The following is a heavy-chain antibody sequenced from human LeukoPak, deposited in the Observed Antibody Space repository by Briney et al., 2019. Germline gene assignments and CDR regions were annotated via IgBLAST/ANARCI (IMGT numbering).Heavy chain of an antibody. D-gene: IGHD4-17*01. V-gene: IGHV4-34*01. J-gene: IGHJ4*02. CDR2: INHSGST. CDR1: GGSFSGYY. CDR3: ARFTVTREYYFDY. Sequence: SETLSLTCAVYGGSFSGYYWSWIRQPPGKGLEWIGEINHSGSTNYNPSLKSRVTISVDTSKNQFSLKLSSVTAADTAVYYCARFTVTREYYFDYWGRGNLVTVSS.